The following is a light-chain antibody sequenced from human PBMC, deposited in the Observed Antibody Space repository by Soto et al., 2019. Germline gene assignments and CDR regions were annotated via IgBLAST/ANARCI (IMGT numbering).Light chain of an antibody. Sequence: QSVLTQPVSVSGSPGQSITISCTGTSSDVGSYNLVSWYQQHPGKAPKLMIYEGSKRPSGVSNRFSGSKSGNTASLTISGLQAEDEADYYCCSYAGSSTFAVFGGGTKLTVL. J-gene: IGLJ2*01. V-gene: IGLV2-23*03. CDR2: EGS. CDR1: SSDVGSYNL. CDR3: CSYAGSSTFAV.